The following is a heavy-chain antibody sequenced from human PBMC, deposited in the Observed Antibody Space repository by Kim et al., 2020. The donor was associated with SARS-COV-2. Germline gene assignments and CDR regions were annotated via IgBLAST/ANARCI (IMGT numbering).Heavy chain of an antibody. V-gene: IGHV3-33*06. D-gene: IGHD4-17*01. J-gene: IGHJ6*02. CDR3: AKDLLTTVTTAGYGMDV. Sequence: GGSLRLSCAASGFTFDSYGMHWVRQAPGKGLEWVAVIWYDGSNKYYADSVKGRFTITRENSKNTLYLQMNSLRAEDTAVYYCAKDLLTTVTTAGYGMDVWGRETTVTVSS. CDR2: IWYDGSNK. CDR1: GFTFDSYG.